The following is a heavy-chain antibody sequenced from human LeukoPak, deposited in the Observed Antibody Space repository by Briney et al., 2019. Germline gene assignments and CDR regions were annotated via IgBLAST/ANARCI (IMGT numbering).Heavy chain of an antibody. Sequence: PGGSLGLSCAASGFTFSSYSMIWVRQAPGKGLEWVSYISSSSTTIYYADSVKGRFTISRDNAKNSLYLQMNSLRAEDTAVYYCARALGYCSSTICYRFDYWGQGTLVTVSS. V-gene: IGHV3-48*01. D-gene: IGHD2-2*01. CDR1: GFTFSSYS. CDR2: ISSSSTTI. CDR3: ARALGYCSSTICYRFDY. J-gene: IGHJ4*02.